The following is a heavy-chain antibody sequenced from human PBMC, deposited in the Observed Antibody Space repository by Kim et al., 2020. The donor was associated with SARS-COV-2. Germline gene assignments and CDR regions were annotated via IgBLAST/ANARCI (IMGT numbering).Heavy chain of an antibody. CDR2: ISSSGSTI. D-gene: IGHD2-15*01. CDR3: ARGGFSPTGTVVMRFHYYYGMDV. J-gene: IGHJ6*02. CDR1: GFTFSDYY. V-gene: IGHV3-11*01. Sequence: GGSLRLSCAASGFTFSDYYMSWIRQAPGKGLEWVSYISSSGSTIYYADSVKGRFTISRDNAKNSLYLQINSLRAEDTAVYYCARGGFSPTGTVVMRFHYYYGMDVWGQGTTVTVSS.